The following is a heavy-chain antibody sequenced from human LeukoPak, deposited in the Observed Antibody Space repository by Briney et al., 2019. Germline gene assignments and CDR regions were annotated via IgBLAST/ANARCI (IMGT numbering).Heavy chain of an antibody. CDR1: GGSISSGGYS. J-gene: IGHJ6*02. CDR2: IYHSGST. D-gene: IGHD2-8*01. CDR3: ARGPVSPKDYYYYYGMDV. V-gene: IGHV4-30-2*01. Sequence: SETLSLTCPVSGGSISSGGYSWSWNRQPRGKGLEWIGYIYHSGSTYYNPSLKSRVTISVDRSKNQFSLKLSSVTAADTAVYYCARGPVSPKDYYYYYGMDVWGQGTTVTVSS.